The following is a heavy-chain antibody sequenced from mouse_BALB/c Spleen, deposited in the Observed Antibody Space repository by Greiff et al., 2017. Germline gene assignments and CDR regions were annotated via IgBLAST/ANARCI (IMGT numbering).Heavy chain of an antibody. D-gene: IGHD2-1*01. Sequence: QVQLKESGAELAKPGASVKMSCKASGYTFTSYWMHWVKQRPGQGLEWIGYINPSTGYTEYNQKFKDKATLTADKSSSTAYMQLSSLTSEDSAVYYCARGGGNLYFDYWGQGTTLTVSS. J-gene: IGHJ2*01. CDR2: INPSTGYT. CDR1: GYTFTSYW. V-gene: IGHV1-7*01. CDR3: ARGGGNLYFDY.